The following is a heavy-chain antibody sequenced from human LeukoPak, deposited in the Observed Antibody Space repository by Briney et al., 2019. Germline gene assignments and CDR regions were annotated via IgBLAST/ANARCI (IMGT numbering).Heavy chain of an antibody. J-gene: IGHJ4*02. CDR1: GGSFSGYY. V-gene: IGHV4-34*01. Sequence: SETLSLTCAAYGGSFSGYYWSWIRQPPGKGLEWIGEINHSGSTNYNPSLKSRVTISVDTSKNQFSLKLSSVTAADTAVYYCARVRLLWFGQGGSFDYWGQGTLVTVSS. CDR3: ARVRLLWFGQGGSFDY. CDR2: INHSGST. D-gene: IGHD3-10*01.